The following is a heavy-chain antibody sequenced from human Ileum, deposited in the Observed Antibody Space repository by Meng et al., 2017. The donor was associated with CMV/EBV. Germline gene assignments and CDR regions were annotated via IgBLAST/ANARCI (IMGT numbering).Heavy chain of an antibody. CDR3: ASGRLQFTPSALQH. D-gene: IGHD5-24*01. CDR2: VNNRGRT. J-gene: IGHJ1*01. Sequence: VQLQQLGAGLLKPSEILSLTCAVAGEPLNGFFCSWIRQPPGRGLEWIGEVNNRGRTNYNPSPKSRLTISIDTSKRQLSLMVTSVTAADSAIYYCASGRLQFTPSALQHWGPGTLVTVSS. CDR1: GEPLNGFF. V-gene: IGHV4-34*02.